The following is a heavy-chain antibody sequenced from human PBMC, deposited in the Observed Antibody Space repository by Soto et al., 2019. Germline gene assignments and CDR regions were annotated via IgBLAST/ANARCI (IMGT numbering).Heavy chain of an antibody. CDR1: GFLFSDHH. Sequence: EVQLVESGGGLVQPGGSLRLSCAVSGFLFSDHHMDWVRQAPGKGLEWVGRTRDKANRYTTEYAASVKGRFTISRDDSRNSLYLQMNSLKTEDTAVYYCASFNLGYSDYGRDYWGQGTLVTVSS. CDR3: ASFNLGYSDYGRDY. J-gene: IGHJ4*02. D-gene: IGHD5-12*01. CDR2: TRDKANRYTT. V-gene: IGHV3-72*01.